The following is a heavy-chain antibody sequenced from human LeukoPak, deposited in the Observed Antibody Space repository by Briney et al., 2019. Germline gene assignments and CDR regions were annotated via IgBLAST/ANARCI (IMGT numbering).Heavy chain of an antibody. CDR1: GFTFSSYA. D-gene: IGHD3-22*01. V-gene: IGHV3-23*01. J-gene: IGHJ4*02. CDR2: ISGNGGNT. CDR3: AKDAYPNYYDSSGPFDY. Sequence: GGSLRLSCAASGFTFSSYAMSWDRQAPGNGLEWVSAISGNGGNTYYADSVKGRFTISRDNSKNTLYLQMNSLRAEDTAVYYCAKDAYPNYYDSSGPFDYWGQGTLVTASS.